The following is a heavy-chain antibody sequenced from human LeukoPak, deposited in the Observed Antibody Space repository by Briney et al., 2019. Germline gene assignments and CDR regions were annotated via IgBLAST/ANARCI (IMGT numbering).Heavy chain of an antibody. CDR1: GYTFTGYY. CDR3: ARGSIVATIGDY. CDR2: INPNSGGT. Sequence: ASVKVSCKASGYTFTGYYMHWVRQAPGQGLEWMGWINPNSGGTNYAQKFQGRVTMTRDTSISTAYMELSRLRSDNTAVYYCARGSIVATIGDYWGQGTLVTVSS. V-gene: IGHV1-2*02. D-gene: IGHD5-12*01. J-gene: IGHJ4*02.